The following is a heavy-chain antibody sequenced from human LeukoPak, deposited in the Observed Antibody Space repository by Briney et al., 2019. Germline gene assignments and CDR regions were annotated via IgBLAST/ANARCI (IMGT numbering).Heavy chain of an antibody. Sequence: GRSLRLSCAASGFTFSTYSMNWVRQAPGKGLEWVSSISRGGGSIYYADSLKGRFTISRDNAKNSLYLQMNSLRVEDTAVYYCARAPPYCGGDCSDWYFDLWGRGTLVSVSS. V-gene: IGHV3-21*01. D-gene: IGHD2-21*02. CDR2: ISRGGGSI. CDR3: ARAPPYCGGDCSDWYFDL. J-gene: IGHJ2*01. CDR1: GFTFSTYS.